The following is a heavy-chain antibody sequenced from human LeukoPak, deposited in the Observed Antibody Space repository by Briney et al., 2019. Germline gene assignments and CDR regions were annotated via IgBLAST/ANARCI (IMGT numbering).Heavy chain of an antibody. J-gene: IGHJ4*02. CDR2: IYTGGNT. CDR1: GFIFSSYP. Sequence: GGSLRLSCAASGFIFSSYPMNWVRQAPGKGLGWVSTIYTGGNTYYAASVKGRFTISRDFSKNTVFLHMNSLSAEDTAMYYCARGDDSGYYDYFDYWGQGALVTVSS. CDR3: ARGDDSGYYDYFDY. V-gene: IGHV3-53*01. D-gene: IGHD3-22*01.